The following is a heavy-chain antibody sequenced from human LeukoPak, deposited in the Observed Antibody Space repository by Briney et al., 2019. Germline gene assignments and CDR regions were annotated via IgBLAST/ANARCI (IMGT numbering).Heavy chain of an antibody. V-gene: IGHV3-23*01. Sequence: PGGSLRLSCAASEFTISRYWMHWVRQAPGKGLEWVSVISDSGGSTYYADYVKGRFTISRDNSKNTLYLQMNSLRAEDTAVYYCAKDRGTGYWYFDLWGRGTLLTVSS. CDR3: AKDRGTGYWYFDL. J-gene: IGHJ2*01. D-gene: IGHD3/OR15-3a*01. CDR2: ISDSGGST. CDR1: EFTISRYW.